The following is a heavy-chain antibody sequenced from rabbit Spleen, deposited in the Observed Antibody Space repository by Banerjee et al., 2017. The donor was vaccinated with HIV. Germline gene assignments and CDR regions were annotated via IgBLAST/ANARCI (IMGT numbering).Heavy chain of an antibody. CDR2: IDLVFGSA. J-gene: IGHJ4*01. V-gene: IGHV1S40*01. Sequence: QSLEESGGDLVKPGASLTLTCTASGFSFSSSDYICWVRQAPGKGLEWIGYIDLVFGSAYYANWVNGRFTISSHNAQNTLYLQLNSLTVADTATYFCVRGASSSGYYSLWGPGTLVTVS. CDR3: VRGASSSGYYSL. CDR1: GFSFSSSDY. D-gene: IGHD1-1*01.